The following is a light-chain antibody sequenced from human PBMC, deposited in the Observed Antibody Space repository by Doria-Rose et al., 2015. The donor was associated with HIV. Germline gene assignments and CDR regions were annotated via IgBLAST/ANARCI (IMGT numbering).Light chain of an antibody. J-gene: IGKJ4*01. V-gene: IGKV1-39*01. Sequence: DIQVTQSPSSLSASVGDRVTITCRASQSTGSFLNWYQQQPGKAPKLLIYAASSSQNGVPSRFSGSGSGTDFTLTISSLQPEDFATYLCQQSYSTPLTFGGGTKVEIK. CDR3: QQSYSTPLT. CDR2: AAS. CDR1: QSTGSF.